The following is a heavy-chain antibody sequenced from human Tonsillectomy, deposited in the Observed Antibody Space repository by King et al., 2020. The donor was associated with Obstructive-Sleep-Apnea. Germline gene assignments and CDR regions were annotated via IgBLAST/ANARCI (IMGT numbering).Heavy chain of an antibody. CDR3: AGGVSRLIFCSGGSCYGGWFDP. D-gene: IGHD2-15*01. CDR2: MDPNSGNT. V-gene: IGHV1-8*01. Sequence: VQLVESGAEVKKSGASVKVSCKASGFTFTTYDINWVRQATGQGLEWMGWMDPNSGNTAYAQKFQGRVTLTRNTSISTAYMELSSLKSEDTAVYYCAGGVSRLIFCSGGSCYGGWFDPWGQGTPVTVSS. J-gene: IGHJ5*02. CDR1: GFTFTTYD.